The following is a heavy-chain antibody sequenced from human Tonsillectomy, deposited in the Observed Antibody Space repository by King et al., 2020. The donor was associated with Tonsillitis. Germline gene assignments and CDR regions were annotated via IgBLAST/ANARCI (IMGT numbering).Heavy chain of an antibody. Sequence: LQLQESGPGVVKPSETLSLTCTVSGGSISSSDHYWAWIRQPPGKGLEGIWYRYESGTIFYNPSLKSIITISGGTSANRFSLKLSSVTATDTAVYFCARSVSGSFDYWGQGALVTVSS. V-gene: IGHV4-39*01. J-gene: IGHJ4*02. CDR3: ARSVSGSFDY. CDR2: RYESGTI. CDR1: GGSISSSDHY. D-gene: IGHD1-26*01.